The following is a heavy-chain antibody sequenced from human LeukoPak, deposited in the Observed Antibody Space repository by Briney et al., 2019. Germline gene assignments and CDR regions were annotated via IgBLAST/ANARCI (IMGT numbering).Heavy chain of an antibody. CDR2: IYYSGST. V-gene: IGHV4-39*07. Sequence: SETLSLTCTVSGGSISSSSYYWGWIRQPPGKGLEWIGSIYYSGSTYYNPSLKSRVTISVDTSKNQFSLKLSSVTAADTAVYYCARASGGYSYGHNWFDPWGQGTLVTVSS. J-gene: IGHJ5*02. CDR1: GGSISSSSYY. D-gene: IGHD5-18*01. CDR3: ARASGGYSYGHNWFDP.